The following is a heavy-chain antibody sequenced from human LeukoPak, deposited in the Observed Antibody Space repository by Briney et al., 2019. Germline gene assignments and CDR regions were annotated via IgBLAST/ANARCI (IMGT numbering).Heavy chain of an antibody. CDR2: IQFDGNNQ. Sequence: GGSLRLSCAASGFTFSSFGKHWVRQAPGKGLEWVAFIQFDGNNQQYAGSVKGRFTISRDKNTLHVQMNSLRLEDTAVYYCARNWYSAFDYWGQGTLVTVAS. D-gene: IGHD1-7*01. J-gene: IGHJ4*02. CDR3: ARNWYSAFDY. CDR1: GFTFSSFG. V-gene: IGHV3-30*02.